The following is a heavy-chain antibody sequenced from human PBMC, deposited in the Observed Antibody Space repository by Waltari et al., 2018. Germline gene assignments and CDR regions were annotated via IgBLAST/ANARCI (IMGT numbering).Heavy chain of an antibody. J-gene: IGHJ4*02. Sequence: VQLVQSGAAVTKPGASVQVSCRASGYTFPSYDIPWALQALGQGLAWLGWMNTNSGNTGYAQKFQGRVTMTRNTSISTAYMELSSLRSEDTAVYYCARWGRPHSSGWYRNYFDYWGQGTLVTVSS. D-gene: IGHD6-19*01. CDR1: GYTFPSYD. V-gene: IGHV1-8*01. CDR2: MNTNSGNT. CDR3: ARWGRPHSSGWYRNYFDY.